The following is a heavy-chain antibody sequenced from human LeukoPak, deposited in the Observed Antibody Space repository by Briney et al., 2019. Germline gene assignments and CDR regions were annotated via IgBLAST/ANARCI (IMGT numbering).Heavy chain of an antibody. CDR1: GFTFSSYG. V-gene: IGHV3-30*02. CDR2: IRYDGSNK. Sequence: GGSLRLSCAASGFTFSSYGMHWVRQAPGKGLDWVAFIRYDGSNKYYAESVKGRFTISRDSSKNMLFLQMNSLRAEDTAVYYCAKDGTRGTRFGKMPHYFDYWGQGTLVTVSS. D-gene: IGHD3-10*01. J-gene: IGHJ4*02. CDR3: AKDGTRGTRFGKMPHYFDY.